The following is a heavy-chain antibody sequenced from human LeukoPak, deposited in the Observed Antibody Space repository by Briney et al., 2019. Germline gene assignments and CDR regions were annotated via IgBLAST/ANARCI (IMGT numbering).Heavy chain of an antibody. V-gene: IGHV4-28*05. CDR1: GGSISSSNW. J-gene: IGHJ5*02. CDR3: ARSDLPANWFDP. Sequence: PSETLSLTCTVSGGSISSSNWWGWIRQPPGKGLEWIGYIYYSGSIYYNPSLKSRVTISVDTSKNQFSLKLSSVTAADTAVYYCARSDLPANWFDPWGQGTLVTVSS. CDR2: IYYSGSI.